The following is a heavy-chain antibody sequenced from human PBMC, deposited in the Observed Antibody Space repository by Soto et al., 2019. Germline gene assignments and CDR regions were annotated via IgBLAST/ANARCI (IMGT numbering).Heavy chain of an antibody. J-gene: IGHJ3*02. Sequence: PSETLSLTCTVSGGSITSTDYYWGWIRQPPGMCLEWIWSIYYSGSTYYTPSLKSRVTISVDTSKNQFSLKLSSVTAADTAVYYCARPADPSSDLDAFDIWGQGTMVTVSS. CDR1: GGSITSTDYY. CDR2: IYYSGST. CDR3: ARPADPSSDLDAFDI. V-gene: IGHV4-39*01. D-gene: IGHD6-6*01.